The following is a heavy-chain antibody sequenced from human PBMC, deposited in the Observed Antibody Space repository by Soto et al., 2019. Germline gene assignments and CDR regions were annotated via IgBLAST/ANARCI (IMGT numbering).Heavy chain of an antibody. D-gene: IGHD2-8*01. CDR2: VDGSGGDT. CDR3: AKEIFAAAYAATSAFDL. Sequence: VGALRLSGAASGFTFSSHPMGWLRQAPGTEPEWVAFVDGSGGDTSYADSVKGRFTISRDNSENSLYLYMNSLRAEDTGRYFCAKEIFAAAYAATSAFDLWGQGTLVSVSS. CDR1: GFTFSSHP. V-gene: IGHV3-23*01. J-gene: IGHJ4*02.